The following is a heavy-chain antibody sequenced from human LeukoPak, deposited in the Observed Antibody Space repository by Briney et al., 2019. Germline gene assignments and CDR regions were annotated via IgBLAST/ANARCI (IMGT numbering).Heavy chain of an antibody. V-gene: IGHV1-2*02. Sequence: ASVKVSCKDSGYTFTGYYMHWVRQAPGQGLEWMGWINPNSGGTNYAQKFQGRVTMTRDTSIGTAYMELSRLRSDDTAVYYCARGLTIAVAAYYRRVGMDVWGQGTTVTVSS. CDR2: INPNSGGT. CDR1: GYTFTGYY. J-gene: IGHJ6*02. D-gene: IGHD6-19*01. CDR3: ARGLTIAVAAYYRRVGMDV.